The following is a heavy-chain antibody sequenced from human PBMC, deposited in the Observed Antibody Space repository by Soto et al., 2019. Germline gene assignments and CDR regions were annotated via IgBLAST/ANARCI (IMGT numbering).Heavy chain of an antibody. CDR2: ISGGGDTT. CDR1: GFTFNNYA. CDR3: AKGRGGSGSLTPRVDF. Sequence: EVQLLESGGGLVQPGGSLRLSCAASGFTFNNYAMTWVRQAPGKGLEWVSAISGGGDTTSYADSVKGRFTVSRDGSKNTVYLQMSSRRAEDTAVDYCAKGRGGSGSLTPRVDFWGQGTLVTVSS. V-gene: IGHV3-23*01. D-gene: IGHD3-10*01. J-gene: IGHJ4*02.